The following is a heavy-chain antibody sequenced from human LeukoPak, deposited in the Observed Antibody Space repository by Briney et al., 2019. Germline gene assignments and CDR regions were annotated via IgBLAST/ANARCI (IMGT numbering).Heavy chain of an antibody. V-gene: IGHV4-4*07. CDR2: INTSGST. Sequence: SETLSLTCTASGGSISSYYWSWIRQPAGKGLEWIGRINTSGSTNYNPSLKSRVTMSVDTAKNQFSLKLSSVTAADTAVYYCARDRFDYYGSGSYYRRGGVYYFDYWGQGTLVTVSS. D-gene: IGHD3-10*01. CDR3: ARDRFDYYGSGSYYRRGGVYYFDY. CDR1: GGSISSYY. J-gene: IGHJ4*02.